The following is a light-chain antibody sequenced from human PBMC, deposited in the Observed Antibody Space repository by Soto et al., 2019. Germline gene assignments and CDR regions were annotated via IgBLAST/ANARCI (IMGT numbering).Light chain of an antibody. V-gene: IGKV1-9*01. Sequence: DIPLTQSPSFLSASVGDRVTITCRASQGISSSLAWYQQRPGKAPKLLIFAASTLQSGVPSRFSGSGSGTEFILTISSLQPEDFATYYCQQLDSYPLTFGGGTKVEIK. CDR2: AAS. CDR1: QGISSS. CDR3: QQLDSYPLT. J-gene: IGKJ4*01.